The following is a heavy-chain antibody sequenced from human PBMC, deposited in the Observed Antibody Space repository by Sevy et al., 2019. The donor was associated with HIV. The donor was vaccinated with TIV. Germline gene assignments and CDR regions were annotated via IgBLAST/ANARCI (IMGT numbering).Heavy chain of an antibody. CDR3: ARVMVRGVIDY. J-gene: IGHJ4*02. CDR1: GGSISSGDYY. D-gene: IGHD3-10*01. CDR2: IYYSGST. V-gene: IGHV4-30-4*01. Sequence: SETLSLTCTVSGGSISSGDYYWSWIRQPPGKGLEWIGYIYYSGSTYYNPSLNSRVTISVDTSKNQFSLKLSSVTAADTAVYYCARVMVRGVIDYWGQGTLVTVSS.